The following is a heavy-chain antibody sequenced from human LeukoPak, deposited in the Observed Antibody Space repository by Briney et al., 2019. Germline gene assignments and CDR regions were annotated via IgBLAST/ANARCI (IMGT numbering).Heavy chain of an antibody. CDR2: IYYSGST. D-gene: IGHD3-9*01. V-gene: IGHV4-59*11. CDR1: GGSISSHY. Sequence: PSETLSLTCTVSGGSISSHYWSWIRQPPGKGLEWIGYIYYSGSTNYNPSLESGVTISVDTSKNQFSLKLSSVTAADTAVYYCARVSYDILTGYYPTYFDYWGQGTLVTVSS. J-gene: IGHJ4*02. CDR3: ARVSYDILTGYYPTYFDY.